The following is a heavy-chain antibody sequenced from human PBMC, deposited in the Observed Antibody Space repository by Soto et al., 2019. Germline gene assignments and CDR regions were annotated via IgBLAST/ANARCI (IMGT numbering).Heavy chain of an antibody. V-gene: IGHV3-23*01. D-gene: IGHD2-21*01. CDR2: ISGVSTT. J-gene: IGHJ6*02. CDR1: GFIFSTYG. CDR3: AKEGGLWSGPQFTSQYGMDV. Sequence: EVQLLESGGGLVQPGGSLRLSCAASGFIFSTYGMRWVRQAPGRGLEWVSGISGVSTTYYADSVKSRLTISRDNSKNTLFLQMKSLRTEDKAIYFCAKEGGLWSGPQFTSQYGMDVWGQGNTVNV.